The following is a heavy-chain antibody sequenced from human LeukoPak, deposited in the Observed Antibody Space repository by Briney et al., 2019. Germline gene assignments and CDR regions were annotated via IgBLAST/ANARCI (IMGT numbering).Heavy chain of an antibody. CDR1: GYTFTGYY. D-gene: IGHD6-6*01. CDR3: ARSLVN. Sequence: GASVKVSCKASGYTFTGYYMHWVRQAPGQGLEWMGWINSNSGVTKYAQKFQGRITITRDTSIRTGYMELRSLISDDTAMYYCARSLVNWGRGTLVTVSS. V-gene: IGHV1-2*02. CDR2: INSNSGVT. J-gene: IGHJ4*02.